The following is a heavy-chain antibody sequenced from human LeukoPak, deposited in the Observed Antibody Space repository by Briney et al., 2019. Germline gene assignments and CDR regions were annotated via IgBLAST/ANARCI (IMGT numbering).Heavy chain of an antibody. CDR2: IYSGGST. CDR1: GFTLSSNY. J-gene: IGHJ2*01. CDR3: AKDRSSSWWYFDL. Sequence: GGSLRLSCAASGFTLSSNYMSWVRQAPGKGLEWVSVIYSGGSTYYADSVKGRFTSYTDNSKNTLYLQMNSVRAEDTAVYDGAKDRSSSWWYFDLWGRGTLVTVSS. D-gene: IGHD2-15*01. V-gene: IGHV3-53*01.